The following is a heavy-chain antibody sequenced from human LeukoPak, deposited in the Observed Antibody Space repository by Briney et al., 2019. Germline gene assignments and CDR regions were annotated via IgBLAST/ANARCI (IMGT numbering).Heavy chain of an antibody. Sequence: PSETLSLTCTVSGGSFSSGGYYWSWIRQHPGKGLEWIGYIYYSGSTYYNPSLKSRVTISGDTSKNQFSLKLSSVTAADTAVYYCARARHEIVPAAMGWDYWGQGTLVTVSS. J-gene: IGHJ4*02. V-gene: IGHV4-31*03. CDR3: ARARHEIVPAAMGWDY. CDR2: IYYSGST. D-gene: IGHD2-2*01. CDR1: GGSFSSGGYY.